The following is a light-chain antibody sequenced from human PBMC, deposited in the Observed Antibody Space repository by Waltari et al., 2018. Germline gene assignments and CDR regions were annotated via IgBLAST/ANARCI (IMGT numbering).Light chain of an antibody. CDR3: LQYSSSPLT. CDR1: QSISSW. J-gene: IGKJ4*01. V-gene: IGKV1-12*01. Sequence: GDTVTSTCRASQSISSWLDWSQQKPGKAPKLLIYKASSLQSGVPSRFSGSGSGTDFTLTISSLQPEDFATYYCLQYSSSPLTFGGGTKVEIK. CDR2: KAS.